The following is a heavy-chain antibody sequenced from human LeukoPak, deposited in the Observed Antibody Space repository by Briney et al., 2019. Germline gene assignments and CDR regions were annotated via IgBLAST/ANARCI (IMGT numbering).Heavy chain of an antibody. D-gene: IGHD3-22*01. J-gene: IGHJ6*02. V-gene: IGHV3-7*01. CDR2: IHQDGSEK. CDR1: GFTFSSYW. CDR3: ARDTSYYYDSSGTPSGMDV. Sequence: GGSLRLSCAASGFTFSSYWMSWVRQAPGKGLEWVANIHQDGSEKYYVDSVKGRFTISRDNAKNSLYLQMNSLRAEDTAVYYCARDTSYYYDSSGTPSGMDVWGQGTTVTVSS.